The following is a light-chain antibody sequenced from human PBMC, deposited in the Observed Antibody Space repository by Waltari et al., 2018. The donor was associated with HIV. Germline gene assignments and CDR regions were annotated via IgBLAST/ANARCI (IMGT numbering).Light chain of an antibody. V-gene: IGKV1-5*03. CDR2: KAS. CDR1: QSISSW. Sequence: DIQMTQSPSTLSASVGDRINITCRARQSISSWLAWYQQKPGKAPKLLIYKASSLQSGVPSRFSGRGSGTEFTLTITNLQPDDFATYYCQQYNDNPYTFGQGTKLEIK. CDR3: QQYNDNPYT. J-gene: IGKJ2*01.